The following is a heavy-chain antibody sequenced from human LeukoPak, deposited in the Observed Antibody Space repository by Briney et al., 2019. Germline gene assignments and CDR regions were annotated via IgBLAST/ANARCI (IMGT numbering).Heavy chain of an antibody. CDR1: GFTFSSYA. V-gene: IGHV3-23*01. CDR2: ISGSGGST. D-gene: IGHD2-15*01. J-gene: IGHJ4*02. CDR3: AKDHLGYCSGGSCPNDY. Sequence: GGSLRLSRAASGFTFSSYAMSWVRQAPGKGLEWVSAISGSGGSTYYADSVKGRFTISRDNSKNTLYLQTNSLRAEDTAVYYCAKDHLGYCSGGSCPNDYWGQGTLVTVSS.